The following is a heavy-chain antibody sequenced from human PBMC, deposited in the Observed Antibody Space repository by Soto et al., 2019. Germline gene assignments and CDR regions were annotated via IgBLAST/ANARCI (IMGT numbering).Heavy chain of an antibody. J-gene: IGHJ4*02. D-gene: IGHD3-22*01. CDR2: IYYNGST. CDR3: ARGASSGYFPF. Sequence: PSGTLSLTCTFYVDSISSGGYSWSWIRQHPGKGLEWIAYIYYNGSTYYGPSLKSRVTFSVDTSKFQFSLKLNSVTAADTAVYYCARGASSGYFPFWGQGTMVTVSS. V-gene: IGHV4-31*03. CDR1: VDSISSGGYS.